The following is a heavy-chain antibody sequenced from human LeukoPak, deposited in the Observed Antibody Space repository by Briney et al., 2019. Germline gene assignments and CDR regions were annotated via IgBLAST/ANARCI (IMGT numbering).Heavy chain of an antibody. CDR1: GYTFTGYY. CDR3: ARGGSYYDSSWSNWFDP. D-gene: IGHD3-22*01. V-gene: IGHV1-2*02. J-gene: IGHJ5*02. Sequence: ASVKVSCKASGYTFTGYYMHWVRQAPGQGLEWMGWINPNSGGTNYAQKFQGRVTMTRDTSISTAYMELSRLRSDDTAVYYCARGGSYYDSSWSNWFDPWGQGTLVTVSS. CDR2: INPNSGGT.